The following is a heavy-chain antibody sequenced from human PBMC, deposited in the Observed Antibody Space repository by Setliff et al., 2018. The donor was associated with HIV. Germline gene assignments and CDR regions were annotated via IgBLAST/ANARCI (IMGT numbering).Heavy chain of an antibody. D-gene: IGHD6-13*01. Sequence: GGSLRLSCAASGFTFNNYDMHWVRQATGKGLEWVSGIDTNGNTYYPGSVKGRFTISRENAKNSLYLQMNSLRAGDTAVYYCTRRAGYTSSWYREDYNYMDVWGKGTTVTVSS. J-gene: IGHJ6*03. CDR2: IDTNGNT. CDR3: TRRAGYTSSWYREDYNYMDV. V-gene: IGHV3-13*01. CDR1: GFTFNNYD.